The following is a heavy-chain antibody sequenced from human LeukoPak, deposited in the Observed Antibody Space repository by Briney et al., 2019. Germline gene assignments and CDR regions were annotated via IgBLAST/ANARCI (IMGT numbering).Heavy chain of an antibody. Sequence: SVKVSCKASGFTFTSSAMQWVRQARGQRLEWIGWIVVGSGNTNYAQKFQERVTITRDMSTSTAYMELSSLRSEDTAVYYCARGGYCSSTSCYNVWFDPWGQGTLVTVSS. CDR2: IVVGSGNT. V-gene: IGHV1-58*02. J-gene: IGHJ5*02. CDR1: GFTFTSSA. CDR3: ARGGYCSSTSCYNVWFDP. D-gene: IGHD2-2*02.